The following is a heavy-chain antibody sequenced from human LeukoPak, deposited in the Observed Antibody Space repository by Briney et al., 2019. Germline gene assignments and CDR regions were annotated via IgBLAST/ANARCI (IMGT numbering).Heavy chain of an antibody. D-gene: IGHD2-15*01. J-gene: IGHJ4*02. Sequence: GGSLRLSCAASGFTFSSYGMHWVRQAPGKGLEWVSYISSSGTTIYYADSVKGRFTASRDNAKNSLYLQMNSLRAEDTAVYYCARVSLLALWYWGQGTVVTVSS. CDR1: GFTFSSYG. V-gene: IGHV3-48*04. CDR3: ARVSLLALWY. CDR2: ISSSGTTI.